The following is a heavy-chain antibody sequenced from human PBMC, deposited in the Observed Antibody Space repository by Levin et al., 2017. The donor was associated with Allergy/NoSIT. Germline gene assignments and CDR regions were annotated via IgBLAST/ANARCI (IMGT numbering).Heavy chain of an antibody. CDR1: GYTLSNLA. Sequence: ASVKVSCKVSGYTLSNLAMHWVRQAPGKGLEWMGGFDPENAITVYTQKFQGRVIMTEDTSTDTAYMELSSLTSEDTAVCYCATVYDFPSGLDVWGQGTTVTVSS. CDR3: ATVYDFPSGLDV. CDR2: FDPENAIT. D-gene: IGHD3-3*01. V-gene: IGHV1-24*01. J-gene: IGHJ6*02.